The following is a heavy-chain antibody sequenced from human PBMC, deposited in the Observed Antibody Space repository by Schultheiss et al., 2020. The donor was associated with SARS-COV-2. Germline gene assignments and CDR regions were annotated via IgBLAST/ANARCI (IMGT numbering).Heavy chain of an antibody. CDR1: GFTFSSYA. CDR2: ISSSSSYI. CDR3: AKDNIRQLRLLPHV. J-gene: IGHJ4*02. D-gene: IGHD3-3*01. V-gene: IGHV3-21*04. Sequence: GESLKISCAASGFTFSSYAMSWVRQAPGKGLEWVSSISSSSSYIYYADSVKGRFTISRDNAKNSLYLQMNSLRAEDTALYYCAKDNIRQLRLLPHVWGQGTLVTVSS.